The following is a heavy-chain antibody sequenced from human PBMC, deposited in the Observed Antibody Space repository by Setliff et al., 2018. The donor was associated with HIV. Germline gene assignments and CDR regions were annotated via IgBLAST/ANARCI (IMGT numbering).Heavy chain of an antibody. CDR3: ARWKADCSGGSCYSLALGWFDP. J-gene: IGHJ5*02. CDR2: IYYSGST. CDR1: GGSISSSSYY. V-gene: IGHV4-39*01. D-gene: IGHD2-15*01. Sequence: SETLSLTCTVSGGSISSSSYYWGWIRQPPGKGLEWIGSIYYSGSTKHNPSLKSRVTISVGTSKNQFSLKLSSVTAADTAVYYCARWKADCSGGSCYSLALGWFDPWGQGTLVTVSS.